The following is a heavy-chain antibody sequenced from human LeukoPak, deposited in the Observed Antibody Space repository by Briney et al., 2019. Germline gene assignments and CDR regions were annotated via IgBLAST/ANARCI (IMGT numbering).Heavy chain of an antibody. V-gene: IGHV1-2*04. J-gene: IGHJ6*02. CDR2: INPNSGGT. D-gene: IGHD1-26*01. Sequence: ASVKVSCTASGYTFTGYYMHWVRQAPGQGLEWMGWINPNSGGTNYAQKFQGWVTMTRDTSISTAYMELSRLRSDDTAVYYCARGATTYYYGMDVWGQGTTVTVSS. CDR1: GYTFTGYY. CDR3: ARGATTYYYGMDV.